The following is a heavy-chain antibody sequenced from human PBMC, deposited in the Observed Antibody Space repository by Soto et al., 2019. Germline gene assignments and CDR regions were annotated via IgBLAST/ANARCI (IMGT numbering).Heavy chain of an antibody. V-gene: IGHV3-30-3*01. D-gene: IGHD3-3*01. J-gene: IGHJ6*02. CDR2: ISYDGSNK. CDR1: GFTFSSYA. CDR3: ARDGRRPYYDFWSGYRSIYYGMDV. Sequence: PGGSLRLSCAASGFTFSSYAMHWVRQAPGKGLEWVAAISYDGSNKYYADSVKGRFTISRDNSKNTLYLQMNSLRAEDTAVYYCARDGRRPYYDFWSGYRSIYYGMDVWGQGTTVTVSS.